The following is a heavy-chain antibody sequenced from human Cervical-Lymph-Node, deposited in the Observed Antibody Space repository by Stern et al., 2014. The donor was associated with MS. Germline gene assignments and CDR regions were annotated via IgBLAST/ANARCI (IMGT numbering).Heavy chain of an antibody. CDR2: IKSKTDGETT. CDR3: TTPSGHWFDT. V-gene: IGHV3-15*01. Sequence: EVQLVESGGGLVKPGGSLRLSCAASGFTFSNAWMTWVRQAPGKGLAWIGRIKSKTDGETTDYAAPVKGRFTVSRDDSKNMLYLQMNSLKTEDTAVYYCTTPSGHWFDTWGQGTLVTVSS. CDR1: GFTFSNAW. J-gene: IGHJ5*02. D-gene: IGHD3-10*01.